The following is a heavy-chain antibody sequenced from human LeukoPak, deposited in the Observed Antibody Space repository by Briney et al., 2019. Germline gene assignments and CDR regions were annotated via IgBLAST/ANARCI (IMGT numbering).Heavy chain of an antibody. V-gene: IGHV1-69*04. CDR3: ARGRDSSGYYFDY. Sequence: ASVKVSCKASGYTFTTYYVHWVRQAPGQGLEWMGRIIPILGIANYAQKFQGRVTITADKSTSTAYMELSSLRSEDTAVYYCARGRDSSGYYFDYWGQGTLVTVSS. J-gene: IGHJ4*02. CDR1: GYTFTTYY. D-gene: IGHD3-22*01. CDR2: IIPILGIA.